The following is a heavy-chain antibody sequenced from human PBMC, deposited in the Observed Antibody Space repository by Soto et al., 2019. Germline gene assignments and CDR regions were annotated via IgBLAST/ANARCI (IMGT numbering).Heavy chain of an antibody. J-gene: IGHJ5*02. CDR1: FSFSMYS. V-gene: IGHV3-21*01. CDR3: TRDQGGSYDSWFDP. D-gene: IGHD1-26*01. CDR2: ISSGSAFI. Sequence: EVQVVESGGGLVKPGGSLRLSCNFSFSMYSMDWVCQAPGKGLEWVASISSGSAFIKYADSVKGRFTISRDNAKNSVSLQMDSLRVEDTAMYYCTRDQGGSYDSWFDPWGRGTLVTVSS.